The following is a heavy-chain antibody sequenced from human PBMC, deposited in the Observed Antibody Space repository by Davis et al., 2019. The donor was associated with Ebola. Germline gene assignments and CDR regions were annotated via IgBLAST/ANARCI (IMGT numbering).Heavy chain of an antibody. CDR1: GGSISSYY. V-gene: IGHV4-59*01. D-gene: IGHD2/OR15-2a*01. CDR3: ARGIRDGAGDWFDP. J-gene: IGHJ5*02. CDR2: VYVSETT. Sequence: SETLSLTCSVSGGSISSYYWTWIRQPPGKGLEWIGVVYVSETTNYTPSLNSRVTMSVDPTNNQFFLKLISVTAAETAVYYCARGIRDGAGDWFDPWGQGTLVTVSS.